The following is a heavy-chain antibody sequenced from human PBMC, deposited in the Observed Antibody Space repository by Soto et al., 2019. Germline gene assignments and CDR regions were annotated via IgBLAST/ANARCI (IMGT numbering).Heavy chain of an antibody. CDR2: TYDNGGGT. CDR1: GFTFSTYC. V-gene: IGHV3-23*01. J-gene: IGHJ4*02. CDR3: AKDARVDGYWDFDY. D-gene: IGHD5-18*01. Sequence: RESLRLSYVGYGFTFSTYCMKLVRYAPCNDLENDSGTYDNGGGTLYTDTVKGRFTISRDNSKNTLYLQMDSLRAEDTAVYYCAKDARVDGYWDFDYWGQGT.